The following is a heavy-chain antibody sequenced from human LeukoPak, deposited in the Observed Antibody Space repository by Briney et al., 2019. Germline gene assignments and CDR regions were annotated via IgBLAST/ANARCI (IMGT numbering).Heavy chain of an antibody. J-gene: IGHJ4*02. CDR1: GGSISSGSYY. D-gene: IGHD2-2*01. Sequence: SETLCLTCTVSGGSISSGSYYWSWIRQPAGKGLEWIGRIYTSGSTNYNPSLKSRVTISVDTSKNQFSLKLSSVTAADTAVYYGASMPKGYWGQGTLVTVSS. CDR3: ASMPKGY. V-gene: IGHV4-61*02. CDR2: IYTSGST.